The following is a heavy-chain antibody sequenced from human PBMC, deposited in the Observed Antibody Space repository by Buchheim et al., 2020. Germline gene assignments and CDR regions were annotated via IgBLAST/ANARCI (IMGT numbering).Heavy chain of an antibody. Sequence: EVQLVESGGGLVQPGGSLRLSCAASGFTFSSYWMSWVRQAPGKGLEWVANIKQDGSENYYVDSVKGRFTISGDTAKHSLYLQMNSLRAEDTAVYYCARDPAGITICGGVITYSDYWGQGTL. CDR2: IKQDGSEN. V-gene: IGHV3-7*01. D-gene: IGHD3-3*01. CDR3: ARDPAGITICGGVITYSDY. J-gene: IGHJ4*02. CDR1: GFTFSSYW.